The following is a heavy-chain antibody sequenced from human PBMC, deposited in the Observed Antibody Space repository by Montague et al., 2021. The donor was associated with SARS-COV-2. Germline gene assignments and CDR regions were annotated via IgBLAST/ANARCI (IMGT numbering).Heavy chain of an antibody. CDR2: IYYSGST. V-gene: IGHV4-39*07. CDR1: GGSISSSSYY. Sequence: SETLSLTCTVSGGSISSSSYYWDWIRQPPGKGLEWIGSIYYSGSTYHNPSLKSRVTISVDTSKNQFSLKLSSVTAADTAVYYCAREGGWLSRGSHYFDYWGQGTLVTVSS. J-gene: IGHJ4*02. D-gene: IGHD3-22*01. CDR3: AREGGWLSRGSHYFDY.